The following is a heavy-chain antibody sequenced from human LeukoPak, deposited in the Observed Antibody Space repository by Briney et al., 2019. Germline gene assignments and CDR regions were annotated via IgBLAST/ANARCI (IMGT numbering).Heavy chain of an antibody. CDR2: IYHSGST. J-gene: IGHJ3*02. CDR3: ARDKHDYGDYGTGAFDI. Sequence: PSETLSLTCAVSGGSISSSNWWSWVRQPPGKGLEWIGEIYHSGSTNYNPSLKSRVTISVDKSKNQFSLKLSSVTAADTAVYYCARDKHDYGDYGTGAFDIWGQGTMITVSS. V-gene: IGHV4-4*02. CDR1: GGSISSSNW. D-gene: IGHD4-17*01.